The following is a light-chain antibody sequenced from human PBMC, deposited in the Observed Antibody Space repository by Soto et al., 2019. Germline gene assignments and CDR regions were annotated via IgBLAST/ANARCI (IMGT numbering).Light chain of an antibody. CDR1: SSDVGGYNY. J-gene: IGLJ1*01. Sequence: QSVLTQPASVSGSPVQSITISCTGTSSDVGGYNYVSWYQQHPGKAPKLMIYDVSNRPSGVSNRFSGSKSGNTASLTISGLQAEDEADYYCSSYTSSSTIGVFGTGTKVTVL. CDR2: DVS. V-gene: IGLV2-14*01. CDR3: SSYTSSSTIGV.